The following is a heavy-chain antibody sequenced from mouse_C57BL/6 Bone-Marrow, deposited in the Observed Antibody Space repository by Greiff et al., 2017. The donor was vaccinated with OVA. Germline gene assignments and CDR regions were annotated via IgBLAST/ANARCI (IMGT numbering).Heavy chain of an antibody. CDR2: ISSGGSYT. CDR3: ARPLYYGSSYGWFAY. D-gene: IGHD1-1*01. Sequence: EVQGVESGGDLVKPGGSLKLSCAASGFTFSSYGMSWVRQTPDKRLEWVATISSGGSYTYYPDSVKGRFTISRDNAKNTLYLQMSSLKSEDTAMYYCARPLYYGSSYGWFAYWGQGTLVTVSA. CDR1: GFTFSSYG. J-gene: IGHJ3*01. V-gene: IGHV5-6*01.